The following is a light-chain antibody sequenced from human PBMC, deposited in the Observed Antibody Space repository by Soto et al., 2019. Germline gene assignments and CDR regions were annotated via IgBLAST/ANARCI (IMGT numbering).Light chain of an antibody. V-gene: IGKV3-11*01. CDR1: QSISRS. J-gene: IGKJ5*01. CDR2: DAS. CDR3: QQRSNWPVT. Sequence: EIVLTQSPGTLSLSPGERATLSCRASQSISRSLAWYQQKPGQAPRLLISDASTRATGIPARFSGSGSGTDFTLTISSLEPEDFAVYYCQQRSNWPVTFGQGTRLEIK.